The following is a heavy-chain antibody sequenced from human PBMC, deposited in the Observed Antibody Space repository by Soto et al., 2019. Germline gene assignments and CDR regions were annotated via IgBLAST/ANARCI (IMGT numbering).Heavy chain of an antibody. CDR3: ARAWVVVTAPDY. CDR2: INAGNGNT. Sequence: QVQLVQSGAEEKKPGASVKVSCKASGYTFTSYAMHWVRQAPGQRLGWMGWINAGNGNTKYSQKFQGRVTITRDTSASTAYMGMSRLRSEDTAVYYCARAWVVVTAPDYWGQGTLVTVSS. J-gene: IGHJ4*02. V-gene: IGHV1-3*05. CDR1: GYTFTSYA. D-gene: IGHD2-21*02.